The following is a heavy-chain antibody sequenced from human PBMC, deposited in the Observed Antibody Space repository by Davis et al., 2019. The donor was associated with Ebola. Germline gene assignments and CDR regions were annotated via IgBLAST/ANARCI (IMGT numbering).Heavy chain of an antibody. D-gene: IGHD3-22*01. CDR2: IYYSGST. CDR1: GGSISSYY. Sequence: MPSETLSLTCTVSGGSISSYYWSWIRQPPGKGLEWIGYIYYSGSTYYNPSLKSRVTISVDTSKNQFSLKLSSVTAADTAVYYCARVLRYYYDSSGYRSTYGMDVWGKGTTVTVSS. V-gene: IGHV4-59*12. CDR3: ARVLRYYYDSSGYRSTYGMDV. J-gene: IGHJ6*04.